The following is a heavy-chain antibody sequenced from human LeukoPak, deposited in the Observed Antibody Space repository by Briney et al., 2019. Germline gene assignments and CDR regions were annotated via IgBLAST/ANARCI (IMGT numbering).Heavy chain of an antibody. V-gene: IGHV4-34*01. J-gene: IGHJ4*02. CDR3: ARGRAGYCSSTSCYAGRVDY. CDR2: INHSGST. Sequence: SETLSLTCAVYGGSFSGYYWSWIRQPPGKGLERIGEINHSGSTNYNPSLKSRVTISVDTSKSQLSLKLSSVTAADTAVYYCARGRAGYCSSTSCYAGRVDYWGQGTLVTVSS. D-gene: IGHD2-2*01. CDR1: GGSFSGYY.